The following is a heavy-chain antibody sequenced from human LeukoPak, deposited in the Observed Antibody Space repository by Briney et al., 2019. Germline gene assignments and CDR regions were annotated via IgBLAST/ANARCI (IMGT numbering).Heavy chain of an antibody. CDR1: GFTFSSYW. V-gene: IGHV3-7*03. CDR3: ARSYSSWYATPYFDY. Sequence: PGGSLRLSCAASGFTFSSYWMSWVRQAPGKGLEWVANIKQDGSEKYYVDSVKGRFTISRDNAKNSLYLQMNSLRAEDTAAYYCARSYSSWYATPYFDYWGQGTLVTVSS. D-gene: IGHD6-13*01. CDR2: IKQDGSEK. J-gene: IGHJ4*02.